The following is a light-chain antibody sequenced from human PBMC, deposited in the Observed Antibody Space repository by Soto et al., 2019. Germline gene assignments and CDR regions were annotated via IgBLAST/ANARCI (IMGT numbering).Light chain of an antibody. Sequence: DIQMTQSPSTLSASVGDRVTCTCRASQSISSWLAWYQQKPGKAPKLLIYKASSLEGGIPSRFSGSGSETEFTLTISSLQPEDFATYYCQQYNSYQYPFGQGTKLEIK. V-gene: IGKV1-5*03. CDR3: QQYNSYQYP. J-gene: IGKJ2*01. CDR1: QSISSW. CDR2: KAS.